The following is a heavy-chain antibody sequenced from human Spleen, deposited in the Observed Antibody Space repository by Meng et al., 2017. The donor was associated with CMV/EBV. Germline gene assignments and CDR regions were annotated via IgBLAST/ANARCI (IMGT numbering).Heavy chain of an antibody. Sequence: VSGGSIDSGAYYWTWIRQHPGKGLEWIAYIYYRGSAYYNPSLKSRLTISVDTSKNQFSLRLNPVTAADTAVYYCARGRIGFGVIFDYWGQGTLVTVSS. CDR3: ARGRIGFGVIFDY. D-gene: IGHD3-3*01. J-gene: IGHJ4*02. V-gene: IGHV4-31*02. CDR2: IYYRGSA. CDR1: GGSIDSGAYY.